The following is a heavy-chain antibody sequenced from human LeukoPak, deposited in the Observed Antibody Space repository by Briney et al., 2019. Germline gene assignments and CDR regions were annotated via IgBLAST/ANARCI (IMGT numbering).Heavy chain of an antibody. Sequence: GASLRLSCAASGFTFSSYAMSWVRQVPGKGLEWVSAISGSGGSTYYADSVKGRFTISRDNSKNTLYLQMNSLRAEDTAVYYCAKDQVQWLVGWFDPWGQGTLVTVSS. D-gene: IGHD6-19*01. V-gene: IGHV3-23*01. CDR2: ISGSGGST. CDR1: GFTFSSYA. CDR3: AKDQVQWLVGWFDP. J-gene: IGHJ5*02.